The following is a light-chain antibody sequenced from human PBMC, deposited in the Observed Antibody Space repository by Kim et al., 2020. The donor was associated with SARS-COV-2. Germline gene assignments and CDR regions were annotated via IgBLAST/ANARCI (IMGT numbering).Light chain of an antibody. J-gene: IGLJ2*01. CDR3: SSYTSSSTLEVV. V-gene: IGLV2-14*03. CDR1: SMCVGGYNY. CDR2: DVS. Sequence: SFTTSSPGTSMCVGGYNYVSWYHQHPGKAPKLMIYDVSNRPSGVSNRFSGSKSGNTASLTISGLQAEDEADYYCSSYTSSSTLEVVFGGGTQLTVL.